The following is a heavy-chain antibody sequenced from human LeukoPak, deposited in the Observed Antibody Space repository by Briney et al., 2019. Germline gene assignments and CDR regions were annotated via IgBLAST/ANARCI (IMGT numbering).Heavy chain of an antibody. J-gene: IGHJ4*02. D-gene: IGHD2-15*01. CDR2: IYWDDDK. Sequence: SGPTLVKPPQPLTLSCTFSGFSPRTSGVGVGWIRQPPKKALEWLALIYWDDDKRYSPSLKSRLTITKDTSKNQVVLTMTNMDPVDTATYYCARSFGYCSGGSCYSFDYWGQGTLVTVSS. CDR1: GFSPRTSGVG. CDR3: ARSFGYCSGGSCYSFDY. V-gene: IGHV2-5*02.